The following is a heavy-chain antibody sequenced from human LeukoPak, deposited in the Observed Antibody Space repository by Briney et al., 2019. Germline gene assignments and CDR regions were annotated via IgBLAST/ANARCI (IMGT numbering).Heavy chain of an antibody. CDR1: GFTFSSFA. Sequence: GRSLRLSCAASGFTFSSFAMHWVRQAPGKGLEWVAVMSSDGRKEYYADSVKGRFTMSRDNSKSTLFLQMSSLRPEDTAVYYCSRDGDVTGETFDYWGQGTLVTVSS. D-gene: IGHD2-21*02. V-gene: IGHV3-30*15. J-gene: IGHJ4*02. CDR3: SRDGDVTGETFDY. CDR2: MSSDGRKE.